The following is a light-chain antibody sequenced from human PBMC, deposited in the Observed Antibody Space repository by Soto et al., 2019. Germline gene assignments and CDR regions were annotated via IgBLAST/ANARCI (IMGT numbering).Light chain of an antibody. CDR3: QQYYKTPWT. J-gene: IGKJ1*01. Sequence: DILMTQSPDSGSLSLGCMSTIDFKSSQSVLYRSNNKNYLAWYQHKPGQPPKLLIYWASTRESGVPDRFSGSGSGTDFTLTISSLQAEDVAVYYCQQYYKTPWTFGQGTKVDIK. V-gene: IGKV4-1*01. CDR1: QSVLYRSNNKNY. CDR2: WAS.